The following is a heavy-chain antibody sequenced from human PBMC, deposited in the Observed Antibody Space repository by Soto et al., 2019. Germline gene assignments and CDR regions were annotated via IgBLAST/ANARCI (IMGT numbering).Heavy chain of an antibody. D-gene: IGHD3-10*01. V-gene: IGHV1-69*01. Sequence: QVQLVQSGAEVKKHGSSVQVSCKASGGTFSSYAISWVRQAPGQGLEWMGGIIPLFGTANYAQKFQGRVTITADESTSTACMELSSLSSEDTAVYYCARAFGRLWLGEGFDYWGQGTLVTVSS. CDR3: ARAFGRLWLGEGFDY. J-gene: IGHJ4*02. CDR2: IIPLFGTA. CDR1: GGTFSSYA.